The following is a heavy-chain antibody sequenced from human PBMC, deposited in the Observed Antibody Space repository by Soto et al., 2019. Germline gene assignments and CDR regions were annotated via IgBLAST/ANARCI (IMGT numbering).Heavy chain of an antibody. Sequence: SGGSLRLSCAASGFTFSSYSMNWVRQAPGKGLEWVSSISSSSSYIYYADSVKGRFTISRDNAKNSLYLQMNSLRAEDTAVYYCAKVLLLWFGELLLDAFDIWGQGTMVTVSS. J-gene: IGHJ3*02. V-gene: IGHV3-21*04. CDR1: GFTFSSYS. CDR2: ISSSSSYI. CDR3: AKVLLLWFGELLLDAFDI. D-gene: IGHD3-10*01.